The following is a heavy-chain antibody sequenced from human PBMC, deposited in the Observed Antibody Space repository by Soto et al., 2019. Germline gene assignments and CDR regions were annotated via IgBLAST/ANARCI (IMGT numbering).Heavy chain of an antibody. Sequence: PGGSLRLSCAASGFTFSSCAMGWVRQAPGKGLEWVSDIIDSGASTYYADSVKGRFTISRDNSKSTLYLQMNSLRAEDTALYYCAKGRSYYYYYGVDVWGQGTTVTVPS. CDR2: IIDSGAST. V-gene: IGHV3-23*01. J-gene: IGHJ6*02. CDR3: AKGRSYYYYYGVDV. CDR1: GFTFSSCA.